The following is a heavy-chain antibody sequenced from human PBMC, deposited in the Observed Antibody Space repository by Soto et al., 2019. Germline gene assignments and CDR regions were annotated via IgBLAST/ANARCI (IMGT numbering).Heavy chain of an antibody. D-gene: IGHD3-10*01. CDR1: DYSIGSGYY. Sequence: ETLSLTCTVSDYSIGSGYYWGWIRQPPGKGLEWIGSIIHSGNTNYNPSLKSRVTMSVDTSKNQFSLKLSSVTTADTAVYYCARGVGFGYYYYHMDLWGQGTTVTVSS. CDR3: ARGVGFGYYYYHMDL. J-gene: IGHJ6*02. CDR2: IIHSGNT. V-gene: IGHV4-38-2*02.